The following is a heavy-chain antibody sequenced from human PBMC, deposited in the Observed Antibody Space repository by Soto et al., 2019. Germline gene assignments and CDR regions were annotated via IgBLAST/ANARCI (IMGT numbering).Heavy chain of an antibody. Sequence: QVQLQESGPGLVKPSQTLSLTCTVSGGSISTDDNFWSWIRQPPGKGLEWIGYIYHSGSTHYNPSLKSRLFISLDTSKNQFSLQLTSVTAADTAVYYCATVRSRWNIDYWGQGTLVTVSS. CDR1: GGSISTDDNF. CDR2: IYHSGST. J-gene: IGHJ4*02. V-gene: IGHV4-30-4*01. CDR3: ATVRSRWNIDY. D-gene: IGHD6-13*01.